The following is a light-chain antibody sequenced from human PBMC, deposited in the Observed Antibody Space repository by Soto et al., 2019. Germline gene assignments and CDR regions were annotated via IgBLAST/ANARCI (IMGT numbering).Light chain of an antibody. CDR2: DVT. J-gene: IGLJ2*01. V-gene: IGLV2-14*01. Sequence: QSALTQPASVSGSPGQSITISCTGTSSDVGGYNYVSWYQQHPGKAPKLMIYDVTNRPSGVSHRFSGSESGNTASLIISGLQAEDEADSYCSSYTGSSTLAVFGGGTQLTVL. CDR1: SSDVGGYNY. CDR3: SSYTGSSTLAV.